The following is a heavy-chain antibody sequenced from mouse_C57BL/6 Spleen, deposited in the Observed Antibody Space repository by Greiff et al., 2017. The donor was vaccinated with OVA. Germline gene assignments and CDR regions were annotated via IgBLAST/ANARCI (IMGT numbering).Heavy chain of an antibody. CDR1: GYTFTSYW. Sequence: QVQLQQPGAELVKPGASVKLSCKASGYTFTSYWMHWVKQRPGRGLEWIGRIDPNSGGTKYNEKFKGKATLTVDKPSSTAYMQLSSLTSEDSAVYYCARSEIWNYEGVFAYWGQGTLVTVSA. CDR2: IDPNSGGT. CDR3: ARSEIWNYEGVFAY. J-gene: IGHJ3*01. V-gene: IGHV1-72*01. D-gene: IGHD1-1*01.